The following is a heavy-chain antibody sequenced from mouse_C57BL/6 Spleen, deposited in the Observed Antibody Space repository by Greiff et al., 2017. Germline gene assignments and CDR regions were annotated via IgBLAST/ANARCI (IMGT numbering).Heavy chain of an antibody. CDR1: GYAFSSYW. D-gene: IGHD1-1*01. CDR3: ASPYYGSSAFAY. CDR2: IYPGDGDT. J-gene: IGHJ3*01. V-gene: IGHV1-80*01. Sequence: QVQLQQSGAELVKPGASVKISCKASGYAFSSYWMNWVKQRPGKGLEWIGQIYPGDGDTNYNGKFKGKATLTADKSSSTAYMPLSSLTSEDSAVYFCASPYYGSSAFAYWGQGTLVTVSA.